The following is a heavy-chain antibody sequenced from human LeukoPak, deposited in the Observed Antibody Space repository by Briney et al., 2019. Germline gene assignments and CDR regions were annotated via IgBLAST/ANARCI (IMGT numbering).Heavy chain of an antibody. J-gene: IGHJ4*02. CDR3: ARAAEYYYDSSGYYPFDY. D-gene: IGHD3-22*01. V-gene: IGHV3-21*01. CDR2: ISNSSSYI. Sequence: PSGSLRLSCAASGFTFSSYSMNWVRQAPGKGLEWVSSISNSSSYIYYADSVKGRFTISRDNAKNSLYLQMNSLRAEDTAVYYCARAAEYYYDSSGYYPFDYWGQGTLVTVS. CDR1: GFTFSSYS.